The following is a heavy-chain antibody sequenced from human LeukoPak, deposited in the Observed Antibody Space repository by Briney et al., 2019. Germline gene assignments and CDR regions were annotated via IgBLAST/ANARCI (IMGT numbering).Heavy chain of an antibody. D-gene: IGHD6-19*01. J-gene: IGHJ4*02. V-gene: IGHV3-21*04. CDR2: ISSSSSYI. CDR3: AKDSAGSYSSGPNGDY. Sequence: PGGSLRLSCAASGFTFSSYSMNWVRQAPGKGLEWVSSISSSSSYIYYADSVKGRFTISRDNAKNSLYLQMNSLRAEDTALYYCAKDSAGSYSSGPNGDYWGQGTLVTVSS. CDR1: GFTFSSYS.